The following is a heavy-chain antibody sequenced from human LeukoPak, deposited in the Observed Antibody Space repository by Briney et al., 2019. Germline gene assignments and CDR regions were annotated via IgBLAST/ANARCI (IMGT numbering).Heavy chain of an antibody. V-gene: IGHV1-2*02. CDR2: INADDGVT. D-gene: IGHD2/OR15-2a*01. J-gene: IGHJ5*02. Sequence: ASVKVSCEASGYSFTACYLHWVRQAPGQGLEWMGWINADDGVTKSAQNFEGRLTMTRDTSINTVYMELTSLASDDTAVYYCARNAFFLETWGQGTLVTVSP. CDR1: GYSFTACY. CDR3: ARNAFFLET.